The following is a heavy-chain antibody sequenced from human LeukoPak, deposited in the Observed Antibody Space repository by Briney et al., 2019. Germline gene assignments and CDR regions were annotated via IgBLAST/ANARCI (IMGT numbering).Heavy chain of an antibody. J-gene: IGHJ4*02. CDR3: ARDRTTVVRKPSYFDY. D-gene: IGHD3-22*01. V-gene: IGHV3-21*01. CDR1: GFTFSSYS. Sequence: GGSLRLSCAASGFTFSSYSMNWVRQAPGKGLEWVSSIISSSSYMFYADSVKGRFTISRDNAKNSLYLQMNSLRAEDTAVYYCARDRTTVVRKPSYFDYWGQGTLVTVSS. CDR2: IISSSSYM.